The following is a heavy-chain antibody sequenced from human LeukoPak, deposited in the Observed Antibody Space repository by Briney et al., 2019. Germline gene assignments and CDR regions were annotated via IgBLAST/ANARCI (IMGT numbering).Heavy chain of an antibody. J-gene: IGHJ2*01. Sequence: GGSLRLSCAASEFTFSTYWMTWVRQAPGKGLEWVANIKQDGSEKYYVDSVKGRFTISRANAKNSLYLQMNSLRAEDTALYYCARDGSAWYFDLWGRGTLVTVSS. CDR1: EFTFSTYW. V-gene: IGHV3-7*01. CDR3: ARDGSAWYFDL. CDR2: IKQDGSEK.